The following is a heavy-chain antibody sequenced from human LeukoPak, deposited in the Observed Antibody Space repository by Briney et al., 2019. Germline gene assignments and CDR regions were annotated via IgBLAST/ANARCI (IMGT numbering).Heavy chain of an antibody. CDR1: GGSISSGGYY. Sequence: SQTLSLTCTVSGGSISSGGYYWSWIRQPPGKGLEWIGYIYHSGSTYYNPSLKSRVTTSVDRSKNQFSLKLSSVTAADTAVYYCAREVDTAMEFDYWGQGTLVTVSS. V-gene: IGHV4-30-2*01. CDR2: IYHSGST. CDR3: AREVDTAMEFDY. J-gene: IGHJ4*02. D-gene: IGHD5-18*01.